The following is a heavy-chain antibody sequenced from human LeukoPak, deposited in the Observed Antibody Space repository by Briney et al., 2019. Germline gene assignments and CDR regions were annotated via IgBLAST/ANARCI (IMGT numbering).Heavy chain of an antibody. V-gene: IGHV3-23*01. J-gene: IGHJ4*02. CDR1: GFTFSSYA. CDR3: AKINPYDYVWGSADY. Sequence: GGSLRLSCAASGFTFSSYAMSWVRQAPGKGLEWVSTISTSGASTYYADSVKGRFTISRDNSKNTLYLQMNSLRAEGTAVYYCAKINPYDYVWGSADYWGQGTLVTVSS. CDR2: ISTSGAST. D-gene: IGHD3-16*01.